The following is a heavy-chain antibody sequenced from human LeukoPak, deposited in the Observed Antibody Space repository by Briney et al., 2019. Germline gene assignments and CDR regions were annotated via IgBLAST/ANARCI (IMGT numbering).Heavy chain of an antibody. D-gene: IGHD5-18*01. CDR1: GYSFTSYW. Sequence: GESLKISCKGSGYSFTSYWIGWVRQMPGKGLEWMGIIYPGDSDTRYSPPFQGQVTISADKSISTAYLQWSSLKASDTAMYYCAKSYSYGYDYFDYWGQGTLVTVSS. J-gene: IGHJ4*02. CDR3: AKSYSYGYDYFDY. V-gene: IGHV5-51*01. CDR2: IYPGDSDT.